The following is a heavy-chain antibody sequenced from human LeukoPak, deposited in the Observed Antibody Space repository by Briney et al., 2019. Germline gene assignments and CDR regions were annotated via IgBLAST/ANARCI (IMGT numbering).Heavy chain of an antibody. CDR3: ARHGGNTH. D-gene: IGHD3-16*01. Sequence: PSETLSLTCTVPGGSISSSSYYWGWIRQPPGKGLEWIGSIYYSGSTYYNPSLKSRVTISVDTSKNQFSLKLSSVTAADTAVYYCARHGGNTHWGQGTLVTVSS. CDR1: GGSISSSSYY. V-gene: IGHV4-39*01. CDR2: IYYSGST. J-gene: IGHJ4*02.